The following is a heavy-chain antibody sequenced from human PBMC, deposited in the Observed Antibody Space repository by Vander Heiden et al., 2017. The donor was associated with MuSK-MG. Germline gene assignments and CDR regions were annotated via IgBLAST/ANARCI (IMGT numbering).Heavy chain of an antibody. V-gene: IGHV1-18*01. CDR1: GYTFTSYG. Sequence: QVQVVQSGAEVKKPWALVRVSCKTSGYTFTSYGITWVRRAPGQGLGWLGWISANNGNTNHAQKVQGRVTMTPDTATRTAYMELRGRRSDDTAVYYCARGADYSDYWGQGTLVTVSS. CDR2: ISANNGNT. D-gene: IGHD1-26*01. J-gene: IGHJ4*02. CDR3: ARGADYSDY.